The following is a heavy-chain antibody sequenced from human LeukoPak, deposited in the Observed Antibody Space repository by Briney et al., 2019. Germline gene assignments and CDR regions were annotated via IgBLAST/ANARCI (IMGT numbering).Heavy chain of an antibody. CDR1: GIAFSGYS. D-gene: IGHD3-22*01. CDR3: ARERDRSGYVLAY. Sequence: PGGSLRLSCEASGIAFSGYSMNWVRQAPGGSLEWVSSISSSRTYIYYADSVKGRFTVSRDNAKNSLYLQMNGLRAEDTAVYYCARERDRSGYVLAYWGQGTQVTVSS. CDR2: ISSSRTYI. J-gene: IGHJ4*02. V-gene: IGHV3-21*01.